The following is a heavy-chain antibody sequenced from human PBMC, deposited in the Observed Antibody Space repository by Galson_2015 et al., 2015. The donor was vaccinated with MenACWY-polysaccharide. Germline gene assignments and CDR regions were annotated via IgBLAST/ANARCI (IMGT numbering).Heavy chain of an antibody. CDR3: ARAIAVAGQRRDFDL. Sequence: SEPLSLTCPVSGGSISSSYWNWIRQPPGKGLEWVGYINYSGITNHNPSLKSRVTMSVDTSKNQFSLNLTSVTDADTAVYYCARAIAVAGQRRDFDLWGRGTLVTVSS. J-gene: IGHJ2*01. CDR2: INYSGIT. CDR1: GGSISSSY. V-gene: IGHV4-59*01. D-gene: IGHD6-19*01.